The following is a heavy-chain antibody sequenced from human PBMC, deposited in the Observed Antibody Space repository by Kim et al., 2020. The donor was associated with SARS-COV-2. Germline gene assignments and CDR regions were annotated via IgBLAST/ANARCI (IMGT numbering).Heavy chain of an antibody. CDR3: ASSLAVVDAFDI. J-gene: IGHJ3*02. Sequence: NYSPSLNSRVTISVDTSKNQFSLKLSSVTDADTAVYYCASSLAVVDAFDIWGQGTMVTVSS. D-gene: IGHD6-19*01. V-gene: IGHV4-34*01.